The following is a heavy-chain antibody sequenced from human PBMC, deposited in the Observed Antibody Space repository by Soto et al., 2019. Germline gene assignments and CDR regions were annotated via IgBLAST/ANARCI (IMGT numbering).Heavy chain of an antibody. D-gene: IGHD5-12*01. V-gene: IGHV4-31*03. CDR2: IYYSGST. J-gene: IGHJ5*02. CDR3: AREGGSGYDLGGWFDP. Sequence: QVQLQESGPGLVKPSQTLSLTCTVSGGSISSGGYYWSWIRQHPGKGLEWIGYIYYSGSTYYTPSLKSRVTIAGDTAKNQFALKLGSVTAADTAVYYCAREGGSGYDLGGWFDPWGQGTLVTVSS. CDR1: GGSISSGGYY.